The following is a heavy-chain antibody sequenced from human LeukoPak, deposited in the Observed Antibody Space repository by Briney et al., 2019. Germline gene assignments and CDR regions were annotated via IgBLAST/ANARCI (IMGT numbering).Heavy chain of an antibody. J-gene: IGHJ4*02. CDR1: GYTFTSYG. D-gene: IGHD5-18*01. CDR2: ISAYNGNT. Sequence: ASVKVSCKASGYTFTSYGISWVRQAPGQGLEWMGWISAYNGNTNYAQKLQGRVTMTTDTSTSTAYMELRSLRSGDTAVYYCARGKRGYSYGSLDYWGQGTLVTVSS. V-gene: IGHV1-18*01. CDR3: ARGKRGYSYGSLDY.